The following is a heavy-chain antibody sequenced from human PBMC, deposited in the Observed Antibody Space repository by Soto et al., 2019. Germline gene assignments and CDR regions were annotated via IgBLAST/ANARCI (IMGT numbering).Heavy chain of an antibody. CDR2: IYYSGST. D-gene: IGHD6-6*01. Sequence: QLQLQESGPGLVKPSETLSLTCTVSGGSISSSSYYWGWIRQPPGKGLEWIGSIYYSGSTYSNPSLKSRVTISVDTSKNQFSLKLSSVTAADTAVYYCGLGSSSGLADYWGQGTLVTVSS. J-gene: IGHJ4*02. CDR3: GLGSSSGLADY. V-gene: IGHV4-39*01. CDR1: GGSISSSSYY.